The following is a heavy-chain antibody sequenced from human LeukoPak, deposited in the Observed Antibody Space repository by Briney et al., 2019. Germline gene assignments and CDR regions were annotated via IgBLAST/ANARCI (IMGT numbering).Heavy chain of an antibody. CDR1: GFTFSNAW. J-gene: IGHJ4*02. Sequence: PGRSLRLSCAASGFTFSNAWMSWVRQAPGKWLEWDGRIKSKTDGGSTDYAAPVKGRFTISRDDSKNTLCLQMNSLKTEDTAVYYCTRQDTMVRGELDYWGQGTLVTVSS. CDR2: IKSKTDGGST. V-gene: IGHV3-15*01. D-gene: IGHD3-10*01. CDR3: TRQDTMVRGELDY.